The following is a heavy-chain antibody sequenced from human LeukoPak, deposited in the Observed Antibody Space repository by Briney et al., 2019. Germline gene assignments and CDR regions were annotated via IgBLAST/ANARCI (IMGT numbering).Heavy chain of an antibody. J-gene: IGHJ4*02. CDR1: GFTFSSHW. CDR3: AKDYDFWSGRLDY. CDR2: INQDGSEK. D-gene: IGHD3-3*01. V-gene: IGHV3-7*01. Sequence: PGGSLRLSCAASGFTFSSHWMSWVRQAPGKGLEWVANINQDGSEKYYVDSVMGRFTVSRDNAKNTLYLQMNSLRAEDTAVYYCAKDYDFWSGRLDYWGQGTLVTVSS.